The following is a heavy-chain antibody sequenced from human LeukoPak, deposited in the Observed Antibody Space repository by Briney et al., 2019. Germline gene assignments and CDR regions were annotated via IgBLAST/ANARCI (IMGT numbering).Heavy chain of an antibody. V-gene: IGHV4-34*01. CDR3: ARIRYYYDSSAKSTGGYYFDY. Sequence: SETLSLTCAVYGGSFSGYYWSWIRQPPGKGLEWIGEINHSGSTNYNPSLKSRVTISVDTSKSQFSLKLGSVTAADTAVYYCARIRYYYDSSAKSTGGYYFDYWGQGTLVTVSS. J-gene: IGHJ4*02. D-gene: IGHD3-22*01. CDR2: INHSGST. CDR1: GGSFSGYY.